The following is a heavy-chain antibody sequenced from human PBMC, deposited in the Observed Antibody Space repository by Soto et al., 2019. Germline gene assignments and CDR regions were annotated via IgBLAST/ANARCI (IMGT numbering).Heavy chain of an antibody. CDR1: GFTFSSYG. V-gene: IGHV3-30*18. Sequence: PVGSLRLSCAASGFTFSSYGMHWVRQAPGKGLEWVAVISYDGSNKYYADSVKGRFTISRDNSKNTLYLQMNSLRAEDTAVYYCAKDSLVVGAPAGRWFDPWGQGTLVTVSS. CDR2: ISYDGSNK. J-gene: IGHJ5*02. D-gene: IGHD1-26*01. CDR3: AKDSLVVGAPAGRWFDP.